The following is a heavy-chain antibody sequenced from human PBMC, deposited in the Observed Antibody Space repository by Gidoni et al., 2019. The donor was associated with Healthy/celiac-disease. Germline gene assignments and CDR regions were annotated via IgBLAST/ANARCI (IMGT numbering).Heavy chain of an antibody. CDR3: ARDVPLYYWSFDY. J-gene: IGHJ4*02. Sequence: EVQLVESGGGLVKPGGSLRLSCAASGFTFSSYSMNWVRQAPGKGLECVSSISSSSSYIYYADSVKGRFTISRDNAKNSLYLQMNSLRAEDTAVYYYARDVPLYYWSFDYWGQGTLVTVSS. CDR1: GFTFSSYS. D-gene: IGHD3-16*01. CDR2: ISSSSSYI. V-gene: IGHV3-21*01.